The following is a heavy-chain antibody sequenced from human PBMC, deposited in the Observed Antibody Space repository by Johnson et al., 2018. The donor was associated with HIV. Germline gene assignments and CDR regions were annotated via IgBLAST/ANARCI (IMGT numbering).Heavy chain of an antibody. CDR2: IKQDGSEK. V-gene: IGHV3-7*01. J-gene: IGHJ3*02. D-gene: IGHD3-3*01. CDR3: TRDRRQFLEWLSDGFDI. CDR1: GFTFSSYW. Sequence: VQLVESGGGLVQPGGSLRLSCAASGFTFSSYWMSWVRQAPGKGLEWVANIKQDGSEKYYVDSVKGRFTISRDNSKNTLYLQMSSLRAAATAVYYCTRDRRQFLEWLSDGFDIWGQGTMVTVSS.